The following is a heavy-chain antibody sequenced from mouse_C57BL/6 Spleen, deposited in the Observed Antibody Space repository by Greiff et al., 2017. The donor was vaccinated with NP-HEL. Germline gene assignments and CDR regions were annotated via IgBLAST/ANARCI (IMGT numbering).Heavy chain of an antibody. J-gene: IGHJ2*01. CDR3: ARDDDPFDY. D-gene: IGHD2-12*01. Sequence: EVKLVESGGGLVKPGGSLKLSCAASGFTFSSYAMSWVRQTPEKRLEWVATISDGGSYTYYPDNVKGRFTISRDNAKNNLYLQMSHLKSEDTAMYYCARDDDPFDYWGQGTTLTVSS. V-gene: IGHV5-4*01. CDR2: ISDGGSYT. CDR1: GFTFSSYA.